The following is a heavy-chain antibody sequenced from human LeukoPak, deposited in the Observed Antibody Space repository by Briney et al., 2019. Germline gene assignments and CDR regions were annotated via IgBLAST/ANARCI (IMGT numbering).Heavy chain of an antibody. Sequence: ASVKVSCKASGYTFTSYDINWVRQATGQGLEWMGWMNPNSGNTGYAQKFQGRVTITRNTSISTAYMELSRLRSDDTAVYYCAREGTVAYPFYYYYYYMDVWGKGTTVTVSS. D-gene: IGHD6-19*01. J-gene: IGHJ6*03. CDR3: AREGTVAYPFYYYYYYMDV. CDR1: GYTFTSYD. CDR2: MNPNSGNT. V-gene: IGHV1-8*03.